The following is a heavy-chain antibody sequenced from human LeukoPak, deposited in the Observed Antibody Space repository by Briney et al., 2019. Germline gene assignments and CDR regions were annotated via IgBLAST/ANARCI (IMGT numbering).Heavy chain of an antibody. CDR2: ISGTTNYI. CDR1: GFIFSNYN. D-gene: IGHD2-2*01. J-gene: IGHJ4*02. CDR3: ARDPCTSTSCRFDF. V-gene: IGHV3-21*01. Sequence: PGGSLRLSCAASGFIFSNYNMNWVRQAPGKGLEWIASISGTTNYIHYADSVKGRFTISRDNAKDSLFLHMNSLSAEDTAIYYCARDPCTSTSCRFDFWGQGALVTVSS.